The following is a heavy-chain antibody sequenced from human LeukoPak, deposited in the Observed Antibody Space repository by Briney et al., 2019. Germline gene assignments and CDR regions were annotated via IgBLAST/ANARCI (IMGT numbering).Heavy chain of an antibody. CDR1: GFTFSSYA. D-gene: IGHD3-10*01. CDR2: ISYDGSNK. Sequence: GRSLRLSCAAPGFTFSSYAMHWVRQAPGKGLEWVAVISYDGSNKYYADSVKGRFTFSRDNSKNTLYLQMNSLRAEDTAVYYCARDLIWFGELLLDYWGQGTLVTVSS. J-gene: IGHJ4*02. CDR3: ARDLIWFGELLLDY. V-gene: IGHV3-30*04.